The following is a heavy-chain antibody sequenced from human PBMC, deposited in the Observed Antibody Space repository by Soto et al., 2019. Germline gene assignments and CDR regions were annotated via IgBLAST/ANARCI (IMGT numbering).Heavy chain of an antibody. D-gene: IGHD6-13*01. Sequence: GGSLRLSCAASGFTFSSYAMSWVRQAPGKGLEWVSAISGSGGSTYYADSVKGRFTISRDNSKNTLYLQMNSLRAEDTAVYYCAQGYSSSWYVRPGGPTGLHFQHWGQGTLVTVSS. V-gene: IGHV3-23*01. J-gene: IGHJ1*01. CDR2: ISGSGGST. CDR1: GFTFSSYA. CDR3: AQGYSSSWYVRPGGPTGLHFQH.